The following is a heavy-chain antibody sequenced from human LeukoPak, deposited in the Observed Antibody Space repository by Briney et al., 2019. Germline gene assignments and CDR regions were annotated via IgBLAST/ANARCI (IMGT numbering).Heavy chain of an antibody. J-gene: IGHJ4*01. CDR2: IYHSGTT. D-gene: IGHD3-16*02. CDR3: ATYRRFAEGQLDY. V-gene: IGHV4-38-2*01. Sequence: PSETLSLTCAVYGGSFSGYYWGFIRQPPVKGLEWVASIYHSGTTYYNPSLKSRVFISVDTSRNQVSLRLSSVTTADTAVYFCATYRRFAEGQLDYWGQGILVIVSS. CDR1: GGSFSGYY.